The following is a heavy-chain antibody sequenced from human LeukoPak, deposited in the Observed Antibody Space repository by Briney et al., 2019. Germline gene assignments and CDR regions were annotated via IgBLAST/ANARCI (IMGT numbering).Heavy chain of an antibody. CDR3: ARVCLMVGVYDAFDI. J-gene: IGHJ3*02. D-gene: IGHD1-26*01. CDR2: INRGSSTI. V-gene: IGHV3-48*02. CDR1: GFTFSNYK. Sequence: PGRSLRLSCAASGFTFSNYKMNWVRQAPGKGLEWVSYINRGSSTIYYADSVKGRFIISRDNAKNSLYLQMKSLRDEDTAVYYCARVCLMVGVYDAFDIWGQGTMVTVSS.